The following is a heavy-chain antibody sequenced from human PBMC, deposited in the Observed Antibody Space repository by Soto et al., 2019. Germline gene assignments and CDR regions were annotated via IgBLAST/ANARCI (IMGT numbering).Heavy chain of an antibody. D-gene: IGHD2-15*01. Sequence: EVQLVESGGGSVQPGGSLRLSCAASGFTVSSNYMSWFRQAPGRGLEWVSSIYTGGLTSYADSVKGRFIISRDSSKNTLYLQMNSLRIEDTAVYYCARTIGGASSLYFDYWGQGTLVSVSS. CDR1: GFTVSSNY. CDR3: ARTIGGASSLYFDY. CDR2: IYTGGLT. J-gene: IGHJ4*02. V-gene: IGHV3-66*01.